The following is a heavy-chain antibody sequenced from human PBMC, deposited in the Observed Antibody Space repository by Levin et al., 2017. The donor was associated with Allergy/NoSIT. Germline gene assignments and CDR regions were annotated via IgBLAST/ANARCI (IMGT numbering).Heavy chain of an antibody. CDR3: ARDISAMVSGHLFY. CDR1: GFTFSSYG. D-gene: IGHD5-18*01. J-gene: IGHJ4*02. V-gene: IGHV3-33*01. Sequence: GGSLRLSCAASGFTFSSYGMHWVRQAPGKGLEWVAVIWYDGSNKYYADSVKGRFTISRDNSKNTLYLQMNSLRAEDTAVYYCARDISAMVSGHLFYWGQGTLVTVSS. CDR2: IWYDGSNK.